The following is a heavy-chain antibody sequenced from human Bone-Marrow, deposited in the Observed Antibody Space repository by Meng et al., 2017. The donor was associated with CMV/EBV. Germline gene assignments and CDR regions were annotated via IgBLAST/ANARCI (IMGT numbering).Heavy chain of an antibody. J-gene: IGHJ6*02. CDR2: IIPIFGTA. V-gene: IGHV1-69*05. D-gene: IGHD2-2*01. CDR1: GYTSTSYG. CDR3: ARGSIGYCSSTSCYLRTFSVMDV. Sequence: SVKVSCKASGYTSTSYGISWVRQAPRQGLEWMGGIIPIFGTANYAQKFQGRVTITTDESTSTAYMELSSLRSEDTAVYYCARGSIGYCSSTSCYLRTFSVMDVWGQGTTVTVSS.